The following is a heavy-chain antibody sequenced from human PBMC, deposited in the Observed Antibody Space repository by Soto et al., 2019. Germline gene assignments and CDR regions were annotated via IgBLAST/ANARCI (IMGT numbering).Heavy chain of an antibody. CDR2: ISYDGSNK. V-gene: IGHV3-30-3*01. CDR1: GFTFSSYA. Sequence: GGSLRLSCAASGFTFSSYAMHWVRQAPGKGLEWVAVISYDGSNKYYADSVKGRFTISRDNSKNTLYLQMNSPRAEDTAVYYCASPRLEQQLAYYFDYWGQGTLVTVSS. CDR3: ASPRLEQQLAYYFDY. J-gene: IGHJ4*02. D-gene: IGHD6-13*01.